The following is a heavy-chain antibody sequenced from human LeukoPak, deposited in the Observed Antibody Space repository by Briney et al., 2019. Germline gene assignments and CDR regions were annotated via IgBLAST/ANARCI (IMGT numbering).Heavy chain of an antibody. CDR2: IYPGDSDT. J-gene: IGHJ4*02. CDR3: ARRSYDFWSGYCFDY. CDR1: GYSFTSYW. D-gene: IGHD3-3*01. Sequence: GESLKISCKGSGYSFTSYWIGWVRQMPGKGLEWMGIIYPGDSDTRYSPSFQGKVTISADKSISTAYLQWSSLKASDTAMYYCARRSYDFWSGYCFDYWGQGTLVTVSS. V-gene: IGHV5-51*01.